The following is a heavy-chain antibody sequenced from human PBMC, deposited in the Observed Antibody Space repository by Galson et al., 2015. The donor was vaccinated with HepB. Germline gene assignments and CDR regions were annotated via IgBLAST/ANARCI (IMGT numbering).Heavy chain of an antibody. Sequence: SLRLSCAASGFTFSSYAMSWVRQAPGKGLEWVAIISYDGSNKSYADSVKGSFTISRDNSKNTLYLQMHSLRNEETAVHYCARAKYQMSLWGYWGQGTLVTVSS. CDR3: ARAKYQMSLWGY. CDR1: GFTFSSYA. J-gene: IGHJ4*02. D-gene: IGHD2-21*01. V-gene: IGHV3-30-3*01. CDR2: ISYDGSNK.